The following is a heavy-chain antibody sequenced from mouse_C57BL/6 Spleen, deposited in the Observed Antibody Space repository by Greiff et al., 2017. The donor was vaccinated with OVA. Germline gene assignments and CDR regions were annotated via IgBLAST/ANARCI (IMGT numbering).Heavy chain of an antibody. V-gene: IGHV1-5*01. D-gene: IGHD2-1*01. Sequence: VQLKQSGPVLARPGASVKMSCKTSGYTFTSYWMHWVKQRPGQGLEWIGAIYPGNSDTSYNQKFKGKAKLTAVTSDSTAYMELSSLTNEDSAVYYCTRGCNYDYWGQGTTLTVSS. CDR2: IYPGNSDT. J-gene: IGHJ2*01. CDR1: GYTFTSYW. CDR3: TRGCNYDY.